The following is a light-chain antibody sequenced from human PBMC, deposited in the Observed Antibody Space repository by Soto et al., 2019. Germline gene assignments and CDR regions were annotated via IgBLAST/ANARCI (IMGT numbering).Light chain of an antibody. V-gene: IGKV1-39*01. CDR1: QTISSY. CDR3: QQSYSTLWT. CDR2: AAS. Sequence: DIQMTHSPSSLSASVGDRVTITCRASQTISSYLNWYQQKPGKAPKLLIYAASSLESGVPSSFRGSGSETDLTLSISSLHPEDFATYYCQQSYSTLWTLDKGTKV. J-gene: IGKJ1*01.